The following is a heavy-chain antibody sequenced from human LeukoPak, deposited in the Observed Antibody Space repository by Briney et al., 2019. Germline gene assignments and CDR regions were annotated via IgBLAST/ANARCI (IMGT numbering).Heavy chain of an antibody. J-gene: IGHJ5*02. CDR2: IKQDGVEQ. CDR3: ARISQRSFDP. D-gene: IGHD2-15*01. Sequence: GSLRLSCAASGFTLSRYWMRWVRQAPGEGLEWVANIKQDGVEQYYVDSVEGRFTISRDNAKSSLFLQMNSLRAEDTAVYYCARISQRSFDPCGQGTLVTVSS. V-gene: IGHV3-7*05. CDR1: GFTLSRYW.